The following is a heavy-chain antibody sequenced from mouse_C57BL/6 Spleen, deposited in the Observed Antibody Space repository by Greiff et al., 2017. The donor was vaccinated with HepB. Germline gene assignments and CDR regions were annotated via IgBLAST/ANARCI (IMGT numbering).Heavy chain of an antibody. D-gene: IGHD2-1*01. Sequence: VQLQQSGTELVKPGASVKLSCKASGYTFTSYWMHWVKQRPGQGLEWIGNINPSNGGTNYNEKFKSKATLTVDKSSSTAYMQLSSLTSEDSAVYYCAREGMVTTSWFAYWGQGTLVTVSA. V-gene: IGHV1-53*01. J-gene: IGHJ3*01. CDR1: GYTFTSYW. CDR3: AREGMVTTSWFAY. CDR2: INPSNGGT.